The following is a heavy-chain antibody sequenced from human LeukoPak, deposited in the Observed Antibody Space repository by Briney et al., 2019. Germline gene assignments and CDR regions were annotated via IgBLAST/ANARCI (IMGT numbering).Heavy chain of an antibody. D-gene: IGHD3-10*01. J-gene: IGHJ5*02. CDR1: GGSFSGYY. V-gene: IGHV4-34*01. Sequence: SETLSLTCAVYGGSFSGYYWSWIRHPPGRGLEWIGEIKHSGSTNYNPSLKSRVTISVDTSKNQFSLKLSSVTAADTAVYYCARGRGVNYYGSGSYRYFDPWGQGTLVTVSS. CDR3: ARGRGVNYYGSGSYRYFDP. CDR2: IKHSGST.